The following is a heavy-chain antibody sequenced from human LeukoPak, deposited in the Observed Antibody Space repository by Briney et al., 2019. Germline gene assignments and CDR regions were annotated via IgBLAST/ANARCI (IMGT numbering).Heavy chain of an antibody. CDR2: IYYSGST. Sequence: SETLSLTCTVSGGSISSYYWSWIRQPPGKGLEWIGYIYYSGSTNYNPSLKSRVTISVDTSKNQFSLKMSSVTAADTAVYYCARGDIAVFDYWGQGTLVTVSS. J-gene: IGHJ4*02. CDR3: ARGDIAVFDY. V-gene: IGHV4-59*08. D-gene: IGHD6-19*01. CDR1: GGSISSYY.